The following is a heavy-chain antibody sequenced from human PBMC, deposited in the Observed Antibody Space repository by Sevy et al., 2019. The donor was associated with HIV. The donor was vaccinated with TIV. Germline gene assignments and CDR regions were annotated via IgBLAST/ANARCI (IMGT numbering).Heavy chain of an antibody. V-gene: IGHV3-30*18. CDR3: AKESGTYYDFWSGHDAFDI. Sequence: GGSLRLSCAASGLNFSSYGMHWIRQAPGKGLEWVAFISYDGSSKYYAESVKGRFTISRDNSKNTLYLQISSLRAEDTAVYYCAKESGTYYDFWSGHDAFDIWGQWTMVTVSS. D-gene: IGHD3-3*01. CDR1: GLNFSSYG. CDR2: ISYDGSSK. J-gene: IGHJ3*02.